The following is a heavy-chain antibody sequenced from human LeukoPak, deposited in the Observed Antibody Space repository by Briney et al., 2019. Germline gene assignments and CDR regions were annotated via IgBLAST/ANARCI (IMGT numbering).Heavy chain of an antibody. D-gene: IGHD3-10*01. CDR2: ISAYNGNT. J-gene: IGHJ6*02. CDR1: GYTVTSYG. Sequence: ASLKVSCKAAGYTVTSYGISWVRQAPGQGLEWMGWISAYNGNTNYAQKLQGRVTTTTDPSTSTAYMELRSLRSDDTAVYYCAIAPGGYYYGTDVWGQGTTVTVSS. CDR3: AIAPGGYYYGTDV. V-gene: IGHV1-18*01.